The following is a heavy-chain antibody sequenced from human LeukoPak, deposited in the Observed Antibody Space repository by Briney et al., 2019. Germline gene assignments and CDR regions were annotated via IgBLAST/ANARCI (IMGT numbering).Heavy chain of an antibody. CDR3: ARGRLRDGYPRYYFDY. D-gene: IGHD5-18*01. CDR2: ISSSSSYI. V-gene: IGHV3-21*01. Sequence: PGGSLRLSCAASGFTFSSYSMNWVRQAPGKGLEWVSSISSSSSYIYYADSVKGRFTISRDNSKNTLYLQMNSLRAEDTAVYYCARGRLRDGYPRYYFDYWGQGTQVTVSS. CDR1: GFTFSSYS. J-gene: IGHJ4*02.